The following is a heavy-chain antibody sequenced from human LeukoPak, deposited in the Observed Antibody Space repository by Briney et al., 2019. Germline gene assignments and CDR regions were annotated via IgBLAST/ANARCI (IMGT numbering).Heavy chain of an antibody. CDR3: AKDSITFGGVIVRNYMDV. D-gene: IGHD3-16*02. CDR2: ISYDGSNK. V-gene: IGHV3-30*18. Sequence: GRSLRLSCAASGFTFSSYGMHWVRQAPGKGLEWVAVISYDGSNKYYADSVKGRFTISRDNSKNTLYLQMNSLRAEDTAVYYCAKDSITFGGVIVRNYMDVWGKGTTVTISS. J-gene: IGHJ6*03. CDR1: GFTFSSYG.